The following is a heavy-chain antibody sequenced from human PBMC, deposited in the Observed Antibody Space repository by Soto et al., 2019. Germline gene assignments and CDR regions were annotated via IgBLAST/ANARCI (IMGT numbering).Heavy chain of an antibody. Sequence: VQLVESGGGLVQPGGSLRLSCAASGFTFSSYLMHWVRQAPGNGLLWVSLMNSDGSSTSYADSVKGRFTISRDNAKNTLYLQMNSLRAEDTAVYYCARGSYCSSTSCYASYYYYMDVWGKGTTVTVSS. V-gene: IGHV3-74*01. CDR3: ARGSYCSSTSCYASYYYYMDV. J-gene: IGHJ6*03. CDR1: GFTFSSYL. CDR2: MNSDGSST. D-gene: IGHD2-2*01.